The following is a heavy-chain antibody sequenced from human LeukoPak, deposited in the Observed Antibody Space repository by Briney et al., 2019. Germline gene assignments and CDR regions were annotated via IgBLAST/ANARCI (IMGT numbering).Heavy chain of an antibody. Sequence: KPSETLSLTCTVSGASTSSSSYFWGWIRQPPGKGLEWIGTIYYSGRPYYTPSLKSRITISLDASKNQFSLKLGSVTAADTAVYYCARGPGLEQYFDWPNSSYWGQGTLVTVSS. J-gene: IGHJ4*02. CDR2: IYYSGRP. CDR3: ARGPGLEQYFDWPNSSY. CDR1: GASTSSSSYF. D-gene: IGHD3-9*01. V-gene: IGHV4-39*01.